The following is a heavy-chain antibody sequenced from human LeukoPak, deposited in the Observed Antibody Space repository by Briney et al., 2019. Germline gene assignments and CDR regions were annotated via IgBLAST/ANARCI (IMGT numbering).Heavy chain of an antibody. D-gene: IGHD6-13*01. Sequence: GGSLRLSCAASGFTFSDYYMSWIRQAPGKGLEWVSYISSSSAIYYADSVKGRFTISRDNAKNSLYLQMNSLRDEDTAVYYCARDRPPSSSWYWFDYWGQGTLVTVSS. J-gene: IGHJ4*02. V-gene: IGHV3-69-1*01. CDR3: ARDRPPSSSWYWFDY. CDR1: GFTFSDYY. CDR2: ISSSSAI.